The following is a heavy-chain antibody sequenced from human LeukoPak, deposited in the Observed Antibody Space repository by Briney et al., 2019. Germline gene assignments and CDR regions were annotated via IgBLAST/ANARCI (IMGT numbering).Heavy chain of an antibody. CDR1: GFTFSSYW. V-gene: IGHV3-7*01. Sequence: GGSLRLSCAASGFTFSSYWMSWVRQAPGKGLEWVANIKQDGSEKYYVDSVKGRFTISRDNAKNSLYLQMNSLRAEDTAVYYCARDSGNYYYGMDVRGRGTTVTVSS. CDR3: ARDSGNYYYGMDV. D-gene: IGHD2-15*01. CDR2: IKQDGSEK. J-gene: IGHJ6*02.